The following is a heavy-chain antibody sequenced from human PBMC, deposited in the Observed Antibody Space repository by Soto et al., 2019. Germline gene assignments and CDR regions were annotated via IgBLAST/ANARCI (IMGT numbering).Heavy chain of an antibody. Sequence: EVQLVESGGDLVQPGGSLRLSCAASGFTFSGHWMHWVRQVPGKGLEWVSRINTDGGSSAYADSVKGRFTISRDNARNTLYLQMNGLRGEDTAVYYCAREAGYCSRTSCYRRAFDTWGLGTTVTVSS. J-gene: IGHJ3*02. CDR3: AREAGYCSRTSCYRRAFDT. CDR2: INTDGGSS. CDR1: GFTFSGHW. V-gene: IGHV3-74*03. D-gene: IGHD2-2*01.